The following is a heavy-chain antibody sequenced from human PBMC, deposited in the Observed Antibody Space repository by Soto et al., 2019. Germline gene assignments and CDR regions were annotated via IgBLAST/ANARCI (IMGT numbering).Heavy chain of an antibody. Sequence: QVQLVQSGGEVKRPGASVKVSCKTSGYTFSNYDITWVRHAPGQPLESLGWISRSSDGTNYAQKFQGRVSMTTDTSTTTAYMELRSLRSDDTAVYYCARVVPGAEAWFGPWGQGTLVNVSS. CDR3: ARVVPGAEAWFGP. D-gene: IGHD2-2*01. J-gene: IGHJ5*02. CDR2: ISRSSDGT. CDR1: GYTFSNYD. V-gene: IGHV1-18*01.